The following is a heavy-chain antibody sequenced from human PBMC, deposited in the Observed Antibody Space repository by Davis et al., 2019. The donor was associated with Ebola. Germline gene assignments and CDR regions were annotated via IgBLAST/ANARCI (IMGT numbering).Heavy chain of an antibody. J-gene: IGHJ6*02. CDR1: GGSVSSGSYY. Sequence: GSLRLSCTVSGGSVSSGSYYWSWIRQPPGKGLEWIGYIYYSGSTNYNPSLKSRVTISVDTSKNQFSLKLSSVTAADTAVYYCARLTAAPGNYYYYYGMDVWGQGTTVTVSS. CDR3: ARLTAAPGNYYYYYGMDV. CDR2: IYYSGST. D-gene: IGHD6-13*01. V-gene: IGHV4-61*01.